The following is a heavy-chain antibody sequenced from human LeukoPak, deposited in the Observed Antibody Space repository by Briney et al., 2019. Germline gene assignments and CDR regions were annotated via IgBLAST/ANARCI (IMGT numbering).Heavy chain of an antibody. CDR2: INHSGST. J-gene: IGHJ4*02. CDR3: ARRRRLGRDFDFDY. D-gene: IGHD3-3*01. CDR1: GFTVSGNY. Sequence: GSLRLSCAVSGFTVSGNYMSWVRQPPGKGLEWIGKINHSGSTNYNPSLKSRVTISVDTSKNQFSLKLSSVTAADTAVYYCARRRRLGRDFDFDYWGQGTLVTVSS. V-gene: IGHV4-34*01.